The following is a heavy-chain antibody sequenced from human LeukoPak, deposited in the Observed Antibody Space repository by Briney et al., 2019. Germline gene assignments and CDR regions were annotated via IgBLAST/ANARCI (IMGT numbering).Heavy chain of an antibody. CDR1: GFTFSNAW. D-gene: IGHD3-9*01. V-gene: IGHV3-15*01. Sequence: QPGGSLRLSCAVSGFTFSNAWMSWVRQAPGKGLEWIGRFKSKTDGGLTEYAAPVKGRFTFSRDESKNTLYLQMNSLKIEDTAVYYCTTGRTGFDSLFNSYYYMDVWGNGTTVTVSS. J-gene: IGHJ6*03. CDR3: TTGRTGFDSLFNSYYYMDV. CDR2: FKSKTDGGLT.